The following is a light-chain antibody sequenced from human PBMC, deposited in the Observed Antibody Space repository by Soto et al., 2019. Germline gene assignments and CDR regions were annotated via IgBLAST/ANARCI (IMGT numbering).Light chain of an antibody. J-gene: IGKJ4*01. CDR2: AAS. CDR3: QQSYSTPLT. CDR1: QSISSS. V-gene: IGKV1-39*01. Sequence: DIPMTQSPSSLSASVGDRVTITCRASQSISSSLNWYQQKPGKAPNLLIYAASILQSGVPSRFSGSGSGTDFTLTISILQPEDFATYYCQQSYSTPLTFGGGTKVEIK.